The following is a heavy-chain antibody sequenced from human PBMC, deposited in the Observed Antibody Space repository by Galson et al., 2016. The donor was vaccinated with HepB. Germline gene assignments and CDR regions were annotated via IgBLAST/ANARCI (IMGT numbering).Heavy chain of an antibody. D-gene: IGHD6-13*01. CDR2: IKNSNSDV. V-gene: IGHV3-21*01. CDR1: GFTFSTYT. J-gene: IGHJ3*02. CDR3: ARARIAALGTGAFDM. Sequence: SLRLSCAASGFTFSTYTLNWVRQAPGKGLEWVSSIKNSNSDVYYEDSVKGRFTISRDNAENSLYLQMDSLTAEDTAMNYCARARIAALGTGAFDMWGQGTMVTVSS.